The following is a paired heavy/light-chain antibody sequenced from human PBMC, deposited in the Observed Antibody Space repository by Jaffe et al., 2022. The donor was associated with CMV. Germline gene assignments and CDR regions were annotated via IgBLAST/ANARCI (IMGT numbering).Heavy chain of an antibody. Sequence: QVQLRQSGPGLVKPSQTLSLTCAISGDSVSSNRAAWNWIRQSPSRGLEWLGRTFYRSKWHNDYAISVKSRMTINPDTSKNQFSLQLNSVTPEDTAVYYCTRDHDDLRGVDWGQGTLVTVSS. J-gene: IGHJ1*01. V-gene: IGHV6-1*01. D-gene: IGHD3-16*01. CDR1: GDSVSSNRAA. CDR3: TRDHDDLRGVD. CDR2: TFYRSKWHN.
Light chain of an antibody. CDR3: LLYSGDAQPNWV. V-gene: IGLV7-43*01. J-gene: IGLJ3*02. Sequence: QTVVTQEPSLTVSPGGTVTLTCASSTGAVTSGYYPNWFQQKPGQAPRALIYSTSKKHSWTPARFSGSLLGGKAALTLSGVQPEDEADYYCLLYSGDAQPNWVFGGGTKLTVL. CDR1: TGAVTSGYY. CDR2: STS.